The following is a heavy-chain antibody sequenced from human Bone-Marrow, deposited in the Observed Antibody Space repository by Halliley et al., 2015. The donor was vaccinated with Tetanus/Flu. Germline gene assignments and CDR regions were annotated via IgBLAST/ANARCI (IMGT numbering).Heavy chain of an antibody. CDR2: ISRSDDTT. D-gene: IGHD2-21*01. J-gene: IGHJ3*01. CDR3: AKELGYGGAGEAFHV. CDR1: GFTFSEYG. Sequence: SLRLSCAASGFTFSEYGMAWVRQAPGRGLEWVSSISRSDDTTYIDSVKGRFTISRDNSKDTLFLQLNNLRAEDTAKYFCAKELGYGGAGEAFHVWGQGTMVTVSS. V-gene: IGHV3-23*01.